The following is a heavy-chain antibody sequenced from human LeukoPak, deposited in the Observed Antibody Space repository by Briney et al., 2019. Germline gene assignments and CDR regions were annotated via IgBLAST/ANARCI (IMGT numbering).Heavy chain of an antibody. Sequence: TGGSLRLSCAASGFTVSSNYMSWVRQAPGKGLEWVSVIYSGGSTYYADSVKGRFTISRDNSKNTLYLQMNSLRAEDTAVYYCARAYCSGGSCYSGYFDYWGQGTLVTVSS. CDR1: GFTVSSNY. D-gene: IGHD2-15*01. V-gene: IGHV3-66*01. CDR3: ARAYCSGGSCYSGYFDY. J-gene: IGHJ4*02. CDR2: IYSGGST.